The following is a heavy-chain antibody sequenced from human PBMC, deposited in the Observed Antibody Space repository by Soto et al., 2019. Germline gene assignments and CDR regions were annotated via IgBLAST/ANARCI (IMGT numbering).Heavy chain of an antibody. CDR2: INAGNGNT. CDR3: ARVGNRLWFGESLNWLDP. Sequence: ASVKVSCKASGYTFTSYAMHWVRQAPGQRLEWMGWINAGNGNTKYSQKFQGRVTITRDTSASTAYMELSSLRSEDTAVYYCARVGNRLWFGESLNWLDPWGQGTLVTVSS. D-gene: IGHD3-10*01. CDR1: GYTFTSYA. J-gene: IGHJ5*02. V-gene: IGHV1-3*01.